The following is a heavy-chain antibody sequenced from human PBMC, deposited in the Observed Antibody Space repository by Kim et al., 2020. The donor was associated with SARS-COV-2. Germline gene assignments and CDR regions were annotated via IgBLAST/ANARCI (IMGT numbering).Heavy chain of an antibody. D-gene: IGHD6-13*01. CDR3: AREDSSSWKTYAFDI. J-gene: IGHJ3*02. CDR1: GGSISSGGYY. CDR2: IYYSGST. Sequence: SETLSLTCTVSGGSISSGGYYWSWIRQHPGKGLEWIGYIYYSGSTYYNPSLKSRVTISVDTSKNQFSLKLSSVTAADTAVYYCAREDSSSWKTYAFDIWGQGTMVTVSS. V-gene: IGHV4-31*03.